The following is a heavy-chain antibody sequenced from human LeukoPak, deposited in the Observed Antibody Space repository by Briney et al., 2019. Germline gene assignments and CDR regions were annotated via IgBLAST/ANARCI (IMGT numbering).Heavy chain of an antibody. D-gene: IGHD6-13*01. V-gene: IGHV3-53*01. CDR2: IFSGGTT. CDR3: ARGYSSSWYD. Sequence: GRSLRLPCAASGFTFSSYGMHWVRQAPGKGLEWVSVIFSGGTTYYADSVKDRFTISRDNSKNTLYLQMNSLRAEDTAMYYCARGYSSSWYDWGQGTLVTVSS. CDR1: GFTFSSYG. J-gene: IGHJ4*02.